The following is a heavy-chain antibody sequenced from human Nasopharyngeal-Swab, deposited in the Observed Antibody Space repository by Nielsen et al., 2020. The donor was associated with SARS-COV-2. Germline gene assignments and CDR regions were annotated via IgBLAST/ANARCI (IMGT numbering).Heavy chain of an antibody. D-gene: IGHD6-19*01. CDR3: ARVPRRSRGWASGGVTDSFDY. J-gene: IGHJ4*02. CDR2: TYYRSKWYN. V-gene: IGHV6-1*01. Sequence: WIRQSPSRGLEWLGRTYYRSKWYNDYAVSVKSRITINPDTSKNQFSLQLNSVTPEDTAVYYCARVPRRSRGWASGGVTDSFDYWGQGTLVTVSS.